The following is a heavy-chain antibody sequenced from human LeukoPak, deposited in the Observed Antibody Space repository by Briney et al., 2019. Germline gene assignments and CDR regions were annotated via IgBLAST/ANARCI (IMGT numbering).Heavy chain of an antibody. D-gene: IGHD3-10*01. V-gene: IGHV3-74*01. CDR3: ATTRVCGGVLLRPSCLYFED. CDR2: INSDGSST. CDR1: GFTFSSYW. J-gene: IGHJ4*02. Sequence: PGGSLRLSCAASGFTFSSYWMHWVRQAPGKGLVWVSRINSDGSSTSYADSVQGRFTVSRDNSKNTLYLQMNNLRAEDTAVYYCATTRVCGGVLLRPSCLYFEDWGQGALVTVSS.